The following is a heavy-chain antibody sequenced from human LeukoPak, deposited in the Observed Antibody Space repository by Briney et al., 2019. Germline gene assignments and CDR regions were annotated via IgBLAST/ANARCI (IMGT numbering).Heavy chain of an antibody. CDR3: ARGMERWLQTPSGY. Sequence: GGSLRLSCAASGFTFSSYAMHWVRQAPGKGLESVSAISSNGGSTYYANSVKGRFTISRDNSKNTLYLQMGSLRAEDMAVYYCARGMERWLQTPSGYWGQGTLVTVSS. V-gene: IGHV3-64*01. J-gene: IGHJ4*02. CDR1: GFTFSSYA. CDR2: ISSNGGST. D-gene: IGHD5-24*01.